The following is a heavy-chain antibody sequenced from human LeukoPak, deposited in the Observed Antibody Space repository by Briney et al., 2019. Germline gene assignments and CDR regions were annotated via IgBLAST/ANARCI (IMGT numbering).Heavy chain of an antibody. V-gene: IGHV4-59*08. CDR2: IYYSGST. D-gene: IGHD3-10*01. Sequence: PSETLSLTCTVSGGSISRFSWNWIRQSPGKGLEWIGYIYYSGSTNYNPSLKSRVTISLDTSKNQFSLKLSSVTAADTAVYYCARHDGEGSGSLSYWGQGTLVTVSS. CDR1: GGSISRFS. CDR3: ARHDGEGSGSLSY. J-gene: IGHJ4*02.